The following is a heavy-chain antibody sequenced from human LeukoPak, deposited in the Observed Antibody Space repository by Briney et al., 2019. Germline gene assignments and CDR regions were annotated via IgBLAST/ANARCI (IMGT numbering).Heavy chain of an antibody. CDR3: AGGNLWLHY. V-gene: IGHV4-39*01. CDR2: IHYSGNT. CDR1: GVSISSSNSY. Sequence: SETLSLACTVSGVSISSSNSYWGWIRQPPGKGLEWIGSIHYSGNTYYNASLKSQVSISIDTSKNQFSLRLTSVTAADTAVYYCAGGNLWLHYWGQGTLVTVSS. D-gene: IGHD3-10*01. J-gene: IGHJ4*02.